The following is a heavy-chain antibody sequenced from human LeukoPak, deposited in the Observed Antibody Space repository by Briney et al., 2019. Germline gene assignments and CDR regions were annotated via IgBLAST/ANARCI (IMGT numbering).Heavy chain of an antibody. CDR3: ARDYYGSGSFESDY. V-gene: IGHV1-18*01. D-gene: IGHD3-10*01. J-gene: IGHJ4*02. CDR1: GYTFTNFG. CDR2: ISTYNGNT. Sequence: ASVKVSCKASGYTFTNFGISWVRQAPGQGLEWMGWISTYNGNTNYAQKLQGRVTMTTDTSTTTAYMELRSLRSDDTAVYYCARDYYGSGSFESDYWGQGTLVTVSS.